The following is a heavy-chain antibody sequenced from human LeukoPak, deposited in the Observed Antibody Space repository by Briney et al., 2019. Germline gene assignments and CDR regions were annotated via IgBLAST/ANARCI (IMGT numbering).Heavy chain of an antibody. V-gene: IGHV4-59*01. CDR2: IYYSGTT. J-gene: IGHJ4*02. D-gene: IGHD6-13*01. CDR1: GGSISNYY. CDR3: ARGVYIAAAQYGY. Sequence: ASETLSLTCTVSGGSISNYYWSWIRQPPGKGLEWIGYIYYSGTTNYNPSLKSRVTISVDTSKNQFSLKLNSVTAADTAVYYCARGVYIAAAQYGYWGQGTLVTVSP.